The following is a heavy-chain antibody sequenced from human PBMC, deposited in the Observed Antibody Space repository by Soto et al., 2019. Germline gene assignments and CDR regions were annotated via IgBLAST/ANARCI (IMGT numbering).Heavy chain of an antibody. J-gene: IGHJ4*02. CDR3: AVRSRPRYYFDY. D-gene: IGHD3-16*01. V-gene: IGHV4-39*01. CDR1: GGSISSSSYY. Sequence: QLQLQESGPGLVKPSETLSLTCTVSGGSISSSSYYWGWIRQPPGKGLEWIGSIYYSGSTYYNPSLKSRVTISVDTSKNQFSLKLSSVTAADTAVYYCAVRSRPRYYFDYWGQGTLVTVSS. CDR2: IYYSGST.